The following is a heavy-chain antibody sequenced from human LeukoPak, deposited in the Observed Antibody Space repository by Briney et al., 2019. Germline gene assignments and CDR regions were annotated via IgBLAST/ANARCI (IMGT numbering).Heavy chain of an antibody. Sequence: PGGSLRLSCAASGFTFSSYAMSWVRQAPGKGLEWVSAISGGGGSTYYADSVKGRFTISRDNSKNTLYLQMNSLRAEDTAVYYCAKGFKDCSGDNCYLYYFDYWGQGTLVTVSS. CDR1: GFTFSSYA. CDR3: AKGFKDCSGDNCYLYYFDY. CDR2: ISGGGGST. J-gene: IGHJ4*02. D-gene: IGHD2-15*01. V-gene: IGHV3-23*01.